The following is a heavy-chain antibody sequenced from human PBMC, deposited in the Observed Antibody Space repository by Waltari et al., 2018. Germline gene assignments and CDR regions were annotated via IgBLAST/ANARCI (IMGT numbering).Heavy chain of an antibody. CDR3: AGYYDFWSGYYPSHYFDY. D-gene: IGHD3-3*01. J-gene: IGHJ4*02. Sequence: QVQLQQWGAGLLKPSETLSLTCAVYGGSFSGYYWSWLRQPPGTGLEWIGEINHSGSTNYNPSLKSRVTISVDTSKNQFSLKLSSVTAADTAVYYCAGYYDFWSGYYPSHYFDYWGQGTLVTVSS. CDR2: INHSGST. V-gene: IGHV4-34*01. CDR1: GGSFSGYY.